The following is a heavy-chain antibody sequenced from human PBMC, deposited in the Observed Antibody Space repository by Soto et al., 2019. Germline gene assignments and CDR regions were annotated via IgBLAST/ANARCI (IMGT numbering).Heavy chain of an antibody. CDR3: ARTGYYYDSSGYLPYYFDY. CDR1: GFTFSDYY. J-gene: IGHJ4*02. D-gene: IGHD3-22*01. CDR2: ISSSSSYT. V-gene: IGHV3-11*06. Sequence: GGSLRLSCAASGFTFSDYYMSWIRQAPGKGLEWVSYISSSSSYTNYADSVKGRFTISRDNAKNSLYLQMNSLRAEDTAVYYCARTGYYYDSSGYLPYYFDYWGQGTLVTVSS.